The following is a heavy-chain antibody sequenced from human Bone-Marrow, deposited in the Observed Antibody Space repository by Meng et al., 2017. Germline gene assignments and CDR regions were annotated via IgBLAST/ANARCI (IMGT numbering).Heavy chain of an antibody. CDR2: IYYSGST. V-gene: IGHV4-31*03. Sequence: VQHQQLGAGLLKPSETLSLTCTVSGGSISSGGYYWSWIRQHPGKGLEWIGYIYYSGSTYYNPSLKSRVTISVDTSKNQFSLKLSSVTAADTAVYYCARGPLSAAGTMGYFQHWGQGTLVTVSS. CDR1: GGSISSGGYY. D-gene: IGHD6-13*01. CDR3: ARGPLSAAGTMGYFQH. J-gene: IGHJ1*01.